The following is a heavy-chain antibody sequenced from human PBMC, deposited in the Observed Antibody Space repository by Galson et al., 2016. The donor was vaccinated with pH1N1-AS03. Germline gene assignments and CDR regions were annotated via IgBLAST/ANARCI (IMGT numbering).Heavy chain of an antibody. Sequence: SVKVSCKASGYTFSTYGVSWVRQAPGQGLEWMGWISGYDDDTNYAQNVAGRVTMTTDKSTSTVYMELGSLRSDETAVYYCARDRGFRPDTFDIWGQGTWVTVSS. V-gene: IGHV1-18*04. CDR3: ARDRGFRPDTFDI. CDR1: GYTFSTYG. J-gene: IGHJ3*02. CDR2: ISGYDDDT. D-gene: IGHD2-15*01.